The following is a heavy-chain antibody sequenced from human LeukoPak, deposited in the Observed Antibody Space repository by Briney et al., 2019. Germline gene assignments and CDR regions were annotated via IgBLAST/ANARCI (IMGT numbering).Heavy chain of an antibody. D-gene: IGHD1-1*01. V-gene: IGHV4-30-4*01. Sequence: PSETLSLTCTVYGGSIRSGDYYWSWIRQPPGKGLEWIGYIYYSGSTYYNPSLKSRVTISVDTSKNQFSLKLSSVTAADTAVYYCALEWNRGYYYGMDVWGQGTTVTVSS. CDR3: ALEWNRGYYYGMDV. CDR1: GGSIRSGDYY. J-gene: IGHJ6*02. CDR2: IYYSGST.